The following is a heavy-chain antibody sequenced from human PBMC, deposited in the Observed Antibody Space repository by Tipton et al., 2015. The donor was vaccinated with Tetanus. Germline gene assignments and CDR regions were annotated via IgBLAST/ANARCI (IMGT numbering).Heavy chain of an antibody. CDR1: GGSISRGDYY. Sequence: LRLSCSVSGGSISRGDYYWSWIRQPPGKGLEWIGYVYYTGSTNHNPSLKSRVTISMDRSKNQISLQLTSVTAADTAVYFCAGVTAQRTELYFDHWGQGTLVTVSS. J-gene: IGHJ4*02. V-gene: IGHV4-61*08. CDR2: VYYTGST. CDR3: AGVTAQRTELYFDH. D-gene: IGHD6-13*01.